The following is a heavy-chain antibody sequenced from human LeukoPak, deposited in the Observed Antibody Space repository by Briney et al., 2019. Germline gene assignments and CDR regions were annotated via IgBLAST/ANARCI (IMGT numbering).Heavy chain of an antibody. CDR1: GYTFTSYP. J-gene: IGHJ4*02. Sequence: GASVKVSCKASGYTFTSYPMHWVRQAPGQRLEWMGWINPGDGNTKYSQKFQGRVTITRDTSASTAYMELSRLRSEDSAVYYCARDLNWYFDYWGQGTLVTVSS. CDR2: INPGDGNT. D-gene: IGHD1-1*01. V-gene: IGHV1-3*01. CDR3: ARDLNWYFDY.